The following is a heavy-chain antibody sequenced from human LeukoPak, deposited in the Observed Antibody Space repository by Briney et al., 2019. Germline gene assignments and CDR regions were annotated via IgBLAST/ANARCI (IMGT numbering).Heavy chain of an antibody. CDR3: ARGWKIAAAAADY. CDR1: GGTFSSYA. J-gene: IGHJ4*02. V-gene: IGHV1-2*02. CDR2: INPNSGGT. Sequence: ASVKVSCKASGGTFSSYAISWVRQAPGQGLEWMGWINPNSGGTNYAQKFQGRVTMTRDTSISTAYMELSRLRSDDTAVYYCARGWKIAAAAADYWGQGTLVTVSS. D-gene: IGHD6-13*01.